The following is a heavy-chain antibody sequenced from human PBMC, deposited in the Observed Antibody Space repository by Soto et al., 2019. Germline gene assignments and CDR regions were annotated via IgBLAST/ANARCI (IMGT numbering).Heavy chain of an antibody. CDR2: ISGSGGST. CDR1: GFTFSSYA. V-gene: IGHV3-23*01. J-gene: IGHJ4*02. D-gene: IGHD6-19*01. CDR3: AKGPHVHWYSSGWYDIANRATRYVDY. Sequence: HPGGSLRLSCAASGFTFSSYAMSWVRQAPGKGLEWVSAISGSGGSTYYADSVKGRFTISRDNSKNTLYLQMNSLRAEDTAVYYCAKGPHVHWYSSGWYDIANRATRYVDYWGQGTLVTVSS.